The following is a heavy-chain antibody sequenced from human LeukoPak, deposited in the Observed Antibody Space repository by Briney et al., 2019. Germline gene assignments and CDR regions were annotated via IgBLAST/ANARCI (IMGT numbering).Heavy chain of an antibody. V-gene: IGHV1-69*04. J-gene: IGHJ3*02. CDR2: IIPILGIA. CDR3: ARDKPVIVVVPAATMDAFDI. D-gene: IGHD2-2*01. CDR1: GGTFSSYA. Sequence: SVKVSCKASGGTFSSYAISWVRQAPGQGLEWMGRIIPILGIANYAQKFQGRVTMTRDTSISTAYMELSRLRSDDTAVYYCARDKPVIVVVPAATMDAFDIWGQGTMVTVSS.